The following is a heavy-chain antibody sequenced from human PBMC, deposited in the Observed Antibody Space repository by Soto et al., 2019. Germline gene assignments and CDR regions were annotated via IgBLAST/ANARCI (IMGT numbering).Heavy chain of an antibody. CDR3: ATSRGYSYNYWFDP. V-gene: IGHV3-48*02. Sequence: EAQLVESGGGLVHPGGSLRLSCAASGFSFSPYSMTWVRQAPGEGLEWISYITSSGSTTYYADSVKGRFTISRDSATNSVYLQMNNLRDEDTAVYFCATSRGYSYNYWFDPWGQGTLVTVSS. CDR2: ITSSGSTT. D-gene: IGHD5-18*01. J-gene: IGHJ5*02. CDR1: GFSFSPYS.